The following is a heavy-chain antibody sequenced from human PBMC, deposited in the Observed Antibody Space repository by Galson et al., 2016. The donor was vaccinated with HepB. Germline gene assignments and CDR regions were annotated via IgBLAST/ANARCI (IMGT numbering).Heavy chain of an antibody. J-gene: IGHJ5*02. V-gene: IGHV4-39*02. Sequence: ETLSLTCSVSHGSINTKSYYWGWIRQPPGKGLEWIGAVYYSGTGYYNPSLERRVTISVDRARSYFSLTLSSVAAADTAVYYCVRDTGFMEWPKDSWFDTWGQGRLVIVSS. CDR3: VRDTGFMEWPKDSWFDT. D-gene: IGHD3-3*01. CDR2: VYYSGTG. CDR1: HGSINTKSYY.